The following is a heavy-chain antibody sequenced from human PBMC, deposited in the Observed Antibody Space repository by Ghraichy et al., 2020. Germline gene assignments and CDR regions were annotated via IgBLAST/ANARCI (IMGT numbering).Heavy chain of an antibody. CDR1: GGSISSSSYY. V-gene: IGHV4-39*01. D-gene: IGHD6-25*01. Sequence: TLSLTCTVSGGSISSSSYYWGWIRQHPGKGLEWIGSIYYSGSTNYNPSLKSRVTISVDTSKNQFSLKLSSVTAADTAVYYCARHETRHRGPSHWGQGPLVTVSS. CDR3: ARHETRHRGPSH. CDR2: IYYSGST. J-gene: IGHJ4*02.